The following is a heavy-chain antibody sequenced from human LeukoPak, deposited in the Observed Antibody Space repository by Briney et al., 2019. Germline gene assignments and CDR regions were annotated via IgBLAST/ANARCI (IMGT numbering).Heavy chain of an antibody. J-gene: IGHJ6*03. CDR2: IVDTGDST. V-gene: IGHV3-23*01. D-gene: IGHD1-26*01. CDR3: AKERGHPLANYYRDV. Sequence: PAGSLRLSCAASGFTFSSYDMSWVRQAPGKGLEWVSTIVDTGDSTFYADSVRGRFTISRDSSKNTLYLQMNGLRAEDTAVYSCAKERGHPLANYYRDVWGKGTTVTVSS. CDR1: GFTFSSYD.